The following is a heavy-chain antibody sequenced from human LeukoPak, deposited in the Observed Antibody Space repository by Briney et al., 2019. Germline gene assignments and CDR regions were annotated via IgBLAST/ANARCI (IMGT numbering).Heavy chain of an antibody. V-gene: IGHV3-23*01. CDR1: GFTVNNNY. J-gene: IGHJ4*02. Sequence: GGSLRLSCAASGFTVNNNYVSWVRQAPGKGLEWVSSISGSGGSTYYADSVKGRFTISRDNSKNTLYLQMNSLRAEDTAVYYCAKGTYYYDSSGYSVDYWGQGTLATVSS. CDR3: AKGTYYYDSSGYSVDY. D-gene: IGHD3-22*01. CDR2: ISGSGGST.